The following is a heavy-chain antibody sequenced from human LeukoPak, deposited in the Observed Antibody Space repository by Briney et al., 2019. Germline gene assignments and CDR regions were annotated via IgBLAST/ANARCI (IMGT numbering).Heavy chain of an antibody. CDR1: NGSITPYF. J-gene: IGHJ5*02. V-gene: IGHV4-59*01. CDR2: VYYSGST. D-gene: IGHD3-10*01. Sequence: PSETVSLTCNVSNGSITPYFGPWIRQSPRRGLEGIGYVYYSGSTNYNPSLKSRVTISVDTSKKQFALKLSSVTTADTAVYYGARGVGYARRHLFAPWGHASLATAPS. CDR3: ARGVGYARRHLFAP.